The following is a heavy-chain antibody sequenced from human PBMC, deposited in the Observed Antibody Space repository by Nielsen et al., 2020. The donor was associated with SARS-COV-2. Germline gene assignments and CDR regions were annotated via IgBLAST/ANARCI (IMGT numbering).Heavy chain of an antibody. CDR1: GYTFTSYG. Sequence: ASVKVSCKASGYTFTSYGISWVRQATGQGLEWMGWISAYNGNTNYAQKLQGRVTMTTDTSTSTAYMELRSLRSDDTAVYYCARDVVVVAATPDYYYGMDVWGQGTTVTVSS. D-gene: IGHD2-15*01. CDR2: ISAYNGNT. CDR3: ARDVVVVAATPDYYYGMDV. J-gene: IGHJ6*02. V-gene: IGHV1-18*01.